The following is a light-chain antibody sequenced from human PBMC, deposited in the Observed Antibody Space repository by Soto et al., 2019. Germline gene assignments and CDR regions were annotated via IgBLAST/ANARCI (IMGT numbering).Light chain of an antibody. CDR3: HQYNNWPRT. Sequence: EIVMTQSPATLSVSPGERATLSCRASEGVSRNLAWYQQKPGQAPRLLISGASTRATGIPARFSGSGSGTEVTLTISRLQSEDAAVYYCHQYNNWPRTFGQGTKVEIK. J-gene: IGKJ1*01. CDR2: GAS. CDR1: EGVSRN. V-gene: IGKV3-15*01.